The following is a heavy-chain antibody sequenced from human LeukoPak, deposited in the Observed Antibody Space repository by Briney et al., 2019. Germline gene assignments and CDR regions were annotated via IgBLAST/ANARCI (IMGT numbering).Heavy chain of an antibody. CDR3: VRHIKPAGPWDGMDV. D-gene: IGHD1-26*01. CDR1: GYTFTGYG. V-gene: IGHV1-18*04. CDR2: ISAYNNNK. Sequence: ASVKVSCKASGYTFTGYGISWVRQAPGQGLEWVAWISAYNNNKNSAEKFQGRVTMTIDTSTSTAYMELRSLKSDDTAVYYCVRHIKPAGPWDGMDVWGQGTTVIVSS. J-gene: IGHJ6*02.